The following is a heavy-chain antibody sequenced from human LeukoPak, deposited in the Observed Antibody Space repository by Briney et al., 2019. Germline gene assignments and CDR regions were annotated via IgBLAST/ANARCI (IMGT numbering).Heavy chain of an antibody. V-gene: IGHV4-39*07. CDR3: ARVGQYDRSGFYSDLFDY. Sequence: SETLSLTCTVSGGSIRSSSDFWGWIRQPPGKGLEWIGNIDYSATTYYNPSLKSRVTISVDTSKNQFSLKVTSVTAADTAVYHCARVGQYDRSGFYSDLFDYWGQGTQVIVSS. J-gene: IGHJ4*02. CDR1: GGSIRSSSDF. CDR2: IDYSATT. D-gene: IGHD3-22*01.